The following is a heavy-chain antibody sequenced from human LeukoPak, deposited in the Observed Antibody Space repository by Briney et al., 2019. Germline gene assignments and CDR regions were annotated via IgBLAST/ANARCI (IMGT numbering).Heavy chain of an antibody. CDR1: GGTFSSYA. CDR3: ARARGWLNCYMDV. CDR2: ITPIFGTA. J-gene: IGHJ6*03. V-gene: IGHV1-69*13. D-gene: IGHD5-24*01. Sequence: ASVKVSCKASGGTFSSYAISWVRQAPGQGLEWMGGITPIFGTANYAQKFQGGVTITADESTSTAYMELSSLRSEDTAVYYCARARGWLNCYMDVWGKGTTVTVSS.